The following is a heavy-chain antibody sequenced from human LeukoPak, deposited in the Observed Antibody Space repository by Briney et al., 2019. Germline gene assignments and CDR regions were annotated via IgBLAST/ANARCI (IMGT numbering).Heavy chain of an antibody. V-gene: IGHV3-66*01. J-gene: IGHJ6*03. CDR2: IYSGGST. CDR1: GFTVSSNY. CDR3: AKLGGQEVHNYYVAV. D-gene: IGHD3-16*01. Sequence: GGSLRLSCAASGFTVSSNYMSWVRQAPGKGLEWVSVIYSGGSTYYADSVKGRFTISRDNSKNTLYLQMNSLRAEDTAVYYCAKLGGQEVHNYYVAVCGKGTTVAVSS.